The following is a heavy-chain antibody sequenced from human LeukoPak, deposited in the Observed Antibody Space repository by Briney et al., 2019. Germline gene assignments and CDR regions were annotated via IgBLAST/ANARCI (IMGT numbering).Heavy chain of an antibody. D-gene: IGHD6-13*01. CDR2: IIPIFGTA. J-gene: IGHJ6*04. V-gene: IGHV1-69*06. CDR3: ASYGVAAAGKNYYYYYGMDV. Sequence: ASVKVSCKASGGTLSSYAISWVRQAPGQGLEWMGGIIPIFGTANYAQKFQGRVTITADKSTSTAYMELSSLRSEDTAVYYCASYGVAAAGKNYYYYYGMDVWGKGTTVTVSS. CDR1: GGTLSSYA.